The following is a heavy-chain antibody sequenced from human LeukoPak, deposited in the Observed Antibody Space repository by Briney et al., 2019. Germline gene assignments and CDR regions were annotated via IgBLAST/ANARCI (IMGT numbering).Heavy chain of an antibody. Sequence: SETLSLTCTVSGGSISSYYWSWIRQPPGKGLEWIGYIYYSGSTNYKPSLKSRVTISVDTSKNQFSLKLSSVTAADTAVYYCARVVDYYGSGSYSYFDYWGQGTLVTVSS. V-gene: IGHV4-59*01. CDR2: IYYSGST. D-gene: IGHD3-10*01. CDR1: GGSISSYY. J-gene: IGHJ4*02. CDR3: ARVVDYYGSGSYSYFDY.